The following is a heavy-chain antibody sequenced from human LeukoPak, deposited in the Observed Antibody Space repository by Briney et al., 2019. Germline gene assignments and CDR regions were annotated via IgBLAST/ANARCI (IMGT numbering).Heavy chain of an antibody. J-gene: IGHJ3*02. V-gene: IGHV4-59*01. CDR1: GGSISSYY. Sequence: SETLSLACTDSGGSISSYYWSWIRQPPGKGLEWIGYIYYSGSTNYNPSLKSRVTISVDTSKNQFSLKLSSVTAADTAVYYCARGLLDDYTHPAAFDIWGQGTMVTVSS. D-gene: IGHD5-24*01. CDR2: IYYSGST. CDR3: ARGLLDDYTHPAAFDI.